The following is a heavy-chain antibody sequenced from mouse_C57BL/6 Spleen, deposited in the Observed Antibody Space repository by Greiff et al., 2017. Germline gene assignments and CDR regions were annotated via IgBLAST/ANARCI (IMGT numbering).Heavy chain of an antibody. CDR1: GFTFSSYA. J-gene: IGHJ3*01. CDR2: ISAGGSYT. V-gene: IGHV5-4*03. Sequence: EVMLVESGGGLVKPGGSLKLSCAASGFTFSSYAMSWVRQTPEKRLEWVATISAGGSYTYYPDNVKGRFTISRDNTENNPYLQMSHLTSEDTAMYYAAWDETAQGTKAWFAYWGQGTLVTVSA. CDR3: AWDETAQGTKAWFAY. D-gene: IGHD3-2*02.